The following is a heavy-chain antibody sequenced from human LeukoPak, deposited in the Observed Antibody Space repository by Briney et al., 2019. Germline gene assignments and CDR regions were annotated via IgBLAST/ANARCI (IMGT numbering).Heavy chain of an antibody. CDR1: GGSISSSSYY. J-gene: IGHJ5*02. CDR2: IYYSGST. D-gene: IGHD6-13*01. CDR3: AGLYSSSWSGNWFDP. Sequence: PSETLSLTCTVSGGSISSSSYYWGWIRQPPGKGLEWIGSIYYSGSTYYNPSLKSRVTISVDTSKNQFSLKLSSVTAADTAVYYCAGLYSSSWSGNWFDPWGQGTLVTVSS. V-gene: IGHV4-39*01.